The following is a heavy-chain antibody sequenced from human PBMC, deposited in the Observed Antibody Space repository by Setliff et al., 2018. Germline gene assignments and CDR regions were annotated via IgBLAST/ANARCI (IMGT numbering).Heavy chain of an antibody. V-gene: IGHV4-39*02. J-gene: IGHJ4*02. D-gene: IGHD2-15*01. CDR3: ARDGGDY. Sequence: SETLSLTCTVSGGSIRSGGYYWGWIRQPPGKGLEWIGSIYHSGSTYYNPSLKSRVTISVDTSKNQFSLKLSSVTAADTAVYYCARDGGDYWGQGTLVTVSS. CDR2: IYHSGST. CDR1: GGSIRSGGYY.